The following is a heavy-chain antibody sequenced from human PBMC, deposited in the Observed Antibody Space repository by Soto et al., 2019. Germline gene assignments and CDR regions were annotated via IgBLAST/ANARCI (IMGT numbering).Heavy chain of an antibody. CDR2: IYYSGST. D-gene: IGHD3-3*01. J-gene: IGHJ6*03. CDR3: ARDGFDFWSGSMDV. CDR1: GGSISSYY. Sequence: SETLSLTCTVSGGSISSYYWSWIRQPPGKGLEWIGYIYYSGSTNYNPSLKSRVTISVDTSKNQFSLKLSSVTAADTAVYYCARDGFDFWSGSMDVWGKGTTVTVSS. V-gene: IGHV4-59*01.